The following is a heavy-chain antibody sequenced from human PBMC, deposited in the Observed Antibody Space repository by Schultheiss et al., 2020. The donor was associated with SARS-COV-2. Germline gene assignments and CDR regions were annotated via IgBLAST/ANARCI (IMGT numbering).Heavy chain of an antibody. CDR2: MNPNSGNT. Sequence: ASVKVSCKASGYTFTGYYMHWVRQATGQGLEWMGWMNPNSGNTGYAQKLQGRVTMTTDTSTSTAYMELRSLRSDDTAVYYCAREPGIAVAGAYYYYGMDVWGQGTTVTVSS. CDR1: GYTFTGYY. CDR3: AREPGIAVAGAYYYYGMDV. V-gene: IGHV1-8*02. J-gene: IGHJ6*02. D-gene: IGHD6-19*01.